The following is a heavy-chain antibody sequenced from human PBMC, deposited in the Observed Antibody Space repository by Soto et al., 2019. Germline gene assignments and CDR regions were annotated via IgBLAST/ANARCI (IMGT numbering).Heavy chain of an antibody. V-gene: IGHV1-69*01. CDR1: GGTFSSYA. Sequence: QVQLVQSGAEVKKPGSSVKVSCKASGGTFSSYAISWVRQAPGQGLEWMGGIIPISDTTNYAQKFQGRVTITADESTSTAYMELSRLRSEDTAVYYCARSQGSSTSLEIYYYYYYGMDVCGQGTTVTVSS. J-gene: IGHJ6*02. D-gene: IGHD2-2*01. CDR3: ARSQGSSTSLEIYYYYYYGMDV. CDR2: IIPISDTT.